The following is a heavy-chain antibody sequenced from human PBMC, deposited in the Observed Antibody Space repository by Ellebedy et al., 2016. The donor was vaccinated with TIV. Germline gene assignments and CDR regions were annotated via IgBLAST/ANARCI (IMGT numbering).Heavy chain of an antibody. J-gene: IGHJ6*02. CDR3: TRDQRMVSWGFDYYYGMDV. CDR2: IKSKTDGGTT. Sequence: GESLKISCAASGFTFSNAWMSWVRQAPGKGLEWVGRIKSKTDGGTTDYAAPVKGRFTISRDDSKNTLYLQMNSLKTEDTAVYYCTRDQRMVSWGFDYYYGMDVWGQGTTVTVSS. D-gene: IGHD5-18*01. V-gene: IGHV3-15*01. CDR1: GFTFSNAW.